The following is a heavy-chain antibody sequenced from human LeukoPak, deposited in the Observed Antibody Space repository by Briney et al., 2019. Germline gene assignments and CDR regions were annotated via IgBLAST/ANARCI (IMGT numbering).Heavy chain of an antibody. CDR1: GFTFSGYA. J-gene: IGHJ4*02. CDR3: AKNSGAYDFWSGYFY. V-gene: IGHV3-23*01. Sequence: GGSLRLSCEASGFTFSGYAMTWVRQAPGKGLEWVSVISGNGGSTYYADSVKGRFTISRDNSKNTLYLQMNSLRAEDTAVYYCAKNSGAYDFWSGYFYWGQGTLVTVSS. D-gene: IGHD3-3*01. CDR2: ISGNGGST.